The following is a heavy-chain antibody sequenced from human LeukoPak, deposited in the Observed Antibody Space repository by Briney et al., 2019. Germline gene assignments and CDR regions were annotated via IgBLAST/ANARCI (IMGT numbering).Heavy chain of an antibody. CDR1: GGSISSSSYY. CDR3: ARVGSGYFIY. D-gene: IGHD5-12*01. Sequence: SETLSLTCTVSGGSISSSSYYWGWIRQPPRKGLEWIGSIYYSGSTYYNPSLKSRVTISVDTSKNQFSLKLSSVTAADTAVYYCARVGSGYFIYWGQGTLVTVSS. J-gene: IGHJ4*02. CDR2: IYYSGST. V-gene: IGHV4-39*07.